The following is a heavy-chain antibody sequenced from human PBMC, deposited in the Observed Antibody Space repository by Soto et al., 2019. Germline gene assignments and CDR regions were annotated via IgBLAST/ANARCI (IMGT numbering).Heavy chain of an antibody. V-gene: IGHV4-39*01. Sequence: QLQLQESGPGLVRPSETLSLTCTVSGASISNRSFYWDWIRQSPGKGLEWLGAIYYIGNTYYNPSIKSRLTLSMVPPQNQFSLKLDFVTAADTDVYFCASGTGDYHFIDQWGQGTLVTVSS. J-gene: IGHJ4*02. CDR3: ASGTGDYHFIDQ. CDR1: GASISNRSFY. CDR2: IYYIGNT. D-gene: IGHD4-17*01.